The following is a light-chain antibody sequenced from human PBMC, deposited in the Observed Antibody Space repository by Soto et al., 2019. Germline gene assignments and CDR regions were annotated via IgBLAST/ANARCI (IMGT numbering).Light chain of an antibody. CDR3: QQYNNWPPWT. CDR2: GVS. CDR1: QSVSRN. V-gene: IGKV3-15*01. Sequence: EIVMTQSPATLSVSPGERATLSCRASQSVSRNLAWYQQRPGQGPRLLMYGVSTRATGIPVRFSGSGSETEFTLTISSLQSEDFAVYYCQQYNNWPPWTLGQGTKVEMK. J-gene: IGKJ1*01.